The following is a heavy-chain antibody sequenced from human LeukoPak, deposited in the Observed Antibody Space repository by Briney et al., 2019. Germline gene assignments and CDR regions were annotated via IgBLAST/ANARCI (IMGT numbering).Heavy chain of an antibody. Sequence: ASVKVSCKASGYTFTSYYMHWVRQAPGQGLGWMGIINPSGGSTSYAQKFQGRVTMTRDTSTSTVYMELSSLRSEDTAVYYCARDGDVDTAMVFTLDYYYYGMDVWGQGTTVTVSS. CDR1: GYTFTSYY. CDR2: INPSGGST. D-gene: IGHD5-18*01. CDR3: ARDGDVDTAMVFTLDYYYYGMDV. J-gene: IGHJ6*02. V-gene: IGHV1-46*01.